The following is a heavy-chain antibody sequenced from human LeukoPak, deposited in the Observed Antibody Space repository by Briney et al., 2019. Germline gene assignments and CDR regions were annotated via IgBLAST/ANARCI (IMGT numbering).Heavy chain of an antibody. Sequence: GGSLRLSCAASGFTFSNAWMSWVRQAPGKGREWVGPIKSKTDGGHTDYAAPVKGRFTISRDDSKNTPYLQMNSLKTEDTAVYYCTTDVYCSSTSCYEGYYYYGMDVWGKRTTGTVSS. CDR2: IKSKTDGGHT. D-gene: IGHD2-2*01. J-gene: IGHJ6*04. V-gene: IGHV3-15*01. CDR1: GFTFSNAW. CDR3: TTDVYCSSTSCYEGYYYYGMDV.